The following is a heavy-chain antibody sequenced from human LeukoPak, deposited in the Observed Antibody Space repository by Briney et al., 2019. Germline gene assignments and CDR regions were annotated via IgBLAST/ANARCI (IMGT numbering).Heavy chain of an antibody. CDR2: TSGSGAGT. D-gene: IGHD3-10*01. V-gene: IGHV3-23*01. Sequence: GGSLRLSCASSGFSFSSYAMSWVRQAPGKGLEWVSSTSGSGAGTYYADSVKGQFTISRDNSKNTVYLQMNSLRAEDTAVYYCAKGLGIGELWVDSWGQGTLVTVSS. J-gene: IGHJ4*02. CDR3: AKGLGIGELWVDS. CDR1: GFSFSSYA.